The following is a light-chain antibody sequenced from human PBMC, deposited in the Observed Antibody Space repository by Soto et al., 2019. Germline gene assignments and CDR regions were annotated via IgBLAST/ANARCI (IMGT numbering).Light chain of an antibody. CDR1: QSISSW. Sequence: DIQMTQSPSTLSASVGDRVTITCPASQSISSWLAWYQKKPGKAPKLLIYKASSLESGVPSRFSGSGSGTECTLTISSLQPDDCAAYYCQQDNSYSRTFGQGTKVEIK. CDR3: QQDNSYSRT. V-gene: IGKV1-5*03. J-gene: IGKJ1*01. CDR2: KAS.